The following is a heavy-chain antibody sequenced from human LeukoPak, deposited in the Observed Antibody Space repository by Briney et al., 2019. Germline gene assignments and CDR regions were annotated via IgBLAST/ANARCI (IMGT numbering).Heavy chain of an antibody. V-gene: IGHV4-39*01. J-gene: IGHJ3*02. D-gene: IGHD3-3*02. CDR3: AIPFLAPAFDI. Sequence: SETLSLTCTVSGGSISSSSYYWGWIRQPPGKGLEWIGSIYCSGSTYYNPSLKSRVTISVDTSKNQFSLKLSSVTAADTAVYYCAIPFLAPAFDIWGQGTMVTVSS. CDR2: IYCSGST. CDR1: GGSISSSSYY.